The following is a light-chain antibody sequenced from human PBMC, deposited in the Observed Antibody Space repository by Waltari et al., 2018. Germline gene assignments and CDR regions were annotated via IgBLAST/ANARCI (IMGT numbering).Light chain of an antibody. V-gene: IGLV2-11*01. CDR1: SMHVGGYYY. J-gene: IGLJ3*02. CDR2: GAS. CDR3: CSYAGTYTWV. Sequence: QSALTQPRSVSGSPGQSVAIPCTGTSMHVGGYYYIAWYQQHPGKVPKLMSYGASNRPSGVPDRFSGSKSGNTASLTISGLQADDEADYYCCSYAGTYTWVFGGGTKLTVL.